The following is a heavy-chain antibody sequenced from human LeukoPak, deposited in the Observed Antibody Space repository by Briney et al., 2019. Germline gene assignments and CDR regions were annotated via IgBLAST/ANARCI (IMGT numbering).Heavy chain of an antibody. CDR2: IYYSGST. J-gene: IGHJ3*02. Sequence: PSETLSLTCTVSGGSISSGGYYWGWIRQHPGKGLEWIGYIYYSGSTYYNPSLKSRVTISVDTSKNQFSLKLSSVTAADTAVYYCARAPWGVDAFDIWGQGTMVTVSS. V-gene: IGHV4-31*03. CDR3: ARAPWGVDAFDI. D-gene: IGHD3-16*01. CDR1: GGSISSGGYY.